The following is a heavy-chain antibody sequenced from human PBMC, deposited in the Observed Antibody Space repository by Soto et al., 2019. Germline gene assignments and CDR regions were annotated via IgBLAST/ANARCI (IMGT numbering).Heavy chain of an antibody. CDR2: ISAYNGNT. Sequence: QVQLVQSGAEVKKPGASVKVSCKASGYTFTSYGISWVRQAPGQGLEWMGWISAYNGNTNYAQKLQGRVTTTTDTSTSTAYMELRSLRSDDTAVYYCARVPITIFGVVTNNWFDPWGQGTLVTVSS. CDR3: ARVPITIFGVVTNNWFDP. CDR1: GYTFTSYG. V-gene: IGHV1-18*04. D-gene: IGHD3-3*01. J-gene: IGHJ5*02.